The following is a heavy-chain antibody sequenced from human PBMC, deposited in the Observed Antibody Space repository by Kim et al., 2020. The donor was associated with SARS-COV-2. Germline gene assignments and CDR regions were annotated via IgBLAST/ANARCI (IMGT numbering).Heavy chain of an antibody. D-gene: IGHD2-8*01. Sequence: NYAQRFHDVVTITADESTSTAYMEVSSVRSDDTAVYYCARQESKWVSFDIWGQGTMVTVSS. CDR3: ARQESKWVSFDI. V-gene: IGHV1-69*01. J-gene: IGHJ3*02.